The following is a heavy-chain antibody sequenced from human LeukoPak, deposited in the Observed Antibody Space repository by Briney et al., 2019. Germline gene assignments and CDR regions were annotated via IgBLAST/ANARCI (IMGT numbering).Heavy chain of an antibody. J-gene: IGHJ4*02. V-gene: IGHV3-23*01. D-gene: IGHD6-13*01. CDR3: AKTGRGPAAGTGSFFDY. CDR1: GFTFSSYA. Sequence: GGSLRLSCAASGFTFSSYAMSWVRQAPGKGLEWVSAISGGGVNTYYADSVKGRFTISRDNSKNTLSPQMNSLRAEDTAVYYCAKTGRGPAAGTGSFFDYWGQGTLVTVSS. CDR2: ISGGGVNT.